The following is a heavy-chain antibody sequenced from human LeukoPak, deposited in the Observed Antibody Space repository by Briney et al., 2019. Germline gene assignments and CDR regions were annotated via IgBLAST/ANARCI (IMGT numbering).Heavy chain of an antibody. J-gene: IGHJ5*02. CDR1: GGTFSSYA. V-gene: IGHV1-69*05. CDR3: ARDIISSGRLNWFDP. Sequence: SVKVSCKASGGTFSSYAISWVRQAPGQGLEWMGRIIPIFGTADYAQKFQGRVTITTDESTSTAYMELSSLRSEDTAVYYCARDIISSGRLNWFDPWGQGTLVTVSS. D-gene: IGHD6-19*01. CDR2: IIPIFGTA.